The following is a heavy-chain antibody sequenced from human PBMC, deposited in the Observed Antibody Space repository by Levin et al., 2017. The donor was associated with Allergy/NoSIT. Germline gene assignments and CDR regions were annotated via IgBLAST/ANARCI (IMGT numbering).Heavy chain of an antibody. Sequence: KISCKASGGTFSSYAISWVRQAPGQGLEWMGGIIPIFGTANYAQKFQGRVTITADESTSTAYMELSSLRSEDTAVYYCARGRLSGYELLFHNWFDPWGQGTLVTVSS. J-gene: IGHJ5*02. CDR2: IIPIFGTA. V-gene: IGHV1-69*01. CDR3: ARGRLSGYELLFHNWFDP. D-gene: IGHD5-12*01. CDR1: GGTFSSYA.